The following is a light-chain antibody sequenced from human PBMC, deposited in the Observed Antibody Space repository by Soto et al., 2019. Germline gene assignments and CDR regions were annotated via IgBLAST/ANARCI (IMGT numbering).Light chain of an antibody. CDR3: QQRYNWALT. CDR1: QTLSTY. CDR2: DAS. J-gene: IGKJ1*01. Sequence: VLTQSPATLSLSPGGRGTVSWSASQTLSTYVAWYHQKPGQAPSRLIYDASIRATGIPAGFGGSGSVADGPLNLRSLEPEDFACYYCQQRYNWALTFGQGTKV. V-gene: IGKV3-11*01.